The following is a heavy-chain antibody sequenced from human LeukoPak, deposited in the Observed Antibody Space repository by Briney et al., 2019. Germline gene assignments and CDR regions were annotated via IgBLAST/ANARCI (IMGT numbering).Heavy chain of an antibody. J-gene: IGHJ3*01. CDR1: GFTFSSYA. CDR2: ISGSGDST. Sequence: GSLRLSCAASGFTFSSYAMSWVRQAPGKGLEWVSSISGSGDSTYYADSVKGRFTISRDNSKNTLYLQMNSLRADDPAVYYCAKGTGSGWYDAFDFWGQGTMVTISS. V-gene: IGHV3-23*01. D-gene: IGHD6-19*01. CDR3: AKGTGSGWYDAFDF.